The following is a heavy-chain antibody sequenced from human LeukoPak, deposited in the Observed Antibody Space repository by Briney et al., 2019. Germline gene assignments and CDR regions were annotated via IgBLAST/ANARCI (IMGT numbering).Heavy chain of an antibody. J-gene: IGHJ4*02. Sequence: SVKVSCKASGGTFSSYAISWVRQAPGQGLEWMGGIIPIFGTANYAQKFQGRVTITTDESTSTAYMELSSLRSEDTAVYYCARLPYDSSGYPGNDYWGQGTLVTVSS. V-gene: IGHV1-69*05. CDR3: ARLPYDSSGYPGNDY. D-gene: IGHD3-22*01. CDR2: IIPIFGTA. CDR1: GGTFSSYA.